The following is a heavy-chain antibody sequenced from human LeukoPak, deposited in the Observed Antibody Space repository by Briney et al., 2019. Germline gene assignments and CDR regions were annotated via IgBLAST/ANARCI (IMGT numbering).Heavy chain of an antibody. D-gene: IGHD3-22*01. CDR2: IYPGDSDT. V-gene: IGHV5-51*01. J-gene: IGHJ4*02. Sequence: GESLKISCKGSGYIFTNYWIGWVRQMPGKGLEWMGIIYPGDSDTRYSPSFQGQVTISADKSISTAYLQWSSLKASDTAMYYCARHTYYYDSSGYYLFDYWGQGTLVTVSS. CDR1: GYIFTNYW. CDR3: ARHTYYYDSSGYYLFDY.